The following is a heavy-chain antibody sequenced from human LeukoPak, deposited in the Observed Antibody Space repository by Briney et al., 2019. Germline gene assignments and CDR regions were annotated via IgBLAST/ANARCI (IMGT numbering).Heavy chain of an antibody. CDR2: INHSGST. J-gene: IGHJ5*02. CDR1: GGSFSGYY. Sequence: SETLSLTCAVYGGSFSGYYWSWIRQPPGKELEWIGEINHSGSTNYNPSLKSRVTISVDTSKNQFSLKLSSVTAADTAVYYCARNIIGYWSSGYYWPWGQGTLVTVSS. V-gene: IGHV4-34*01. D-gene: IGHD3-22*01. CDR3: ARNIIGYWSSGYYWP.